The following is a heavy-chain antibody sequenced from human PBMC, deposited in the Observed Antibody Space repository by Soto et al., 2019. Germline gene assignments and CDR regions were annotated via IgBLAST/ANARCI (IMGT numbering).Heavy chain of an antibody. CDR3: ARDPKQLLPFDY. Sequence: ASVKVSCKASGYTFTSYYMHWVRQAPGQGLEWMGITNPSGGSTSYAQKFQGRVTMTRDTSTSTVYMELSSLRSEDTAVYYCARDPKQLLPFDYWGQGTLVTVSS. CDR2: TNPSGGST. D-gene: IGHD2-2*01. CDR1: GYTFTSYY. V-gene: IGHV1-46*01. J-gene: IGHJ4*02.